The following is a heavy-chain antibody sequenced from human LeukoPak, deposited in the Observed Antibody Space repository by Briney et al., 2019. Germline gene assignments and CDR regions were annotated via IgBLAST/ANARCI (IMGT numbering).Heavy chain of an antibody. V-gene: IGHV4-34*01. J-gene: IGHJ4*02. Sequence: PSETLSLTCAVYGGSFSGYYWSWIPQPPGKGLEWIGEINHRESPNYSPSLKSRLTISVDTSKNHYSLKISPVTAADTAFYYWARGQAAVASEGFDYWGEGTLVTVSS. CDR2: INHRESP. D-gene: IGHD6-19*01. CDR3: ARGQAAVASEGFDY. CDR1: GGSFSGYY.